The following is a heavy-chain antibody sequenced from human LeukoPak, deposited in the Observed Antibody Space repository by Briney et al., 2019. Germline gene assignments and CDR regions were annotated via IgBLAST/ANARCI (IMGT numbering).Heavy chain of an antibody. V-gene: IGHV3-53*01. CDR2: IYAGGST. CDR3: AKVAWDGVYVDAY. D-gene: IGHD5/OR15-5a*01. Sequence: VGSLRLSCAASGFTVSNNYMSWVRQAPGKGLEWVSLIYAGGSTYYADSVKGRFTISRDNSKNTLYLQMNSVRAADTAVYFCAKVAWDGVYVDAYWGQGTLVTV. J-gene: IGHJ4*02. CDR1: GFTVSNNY.